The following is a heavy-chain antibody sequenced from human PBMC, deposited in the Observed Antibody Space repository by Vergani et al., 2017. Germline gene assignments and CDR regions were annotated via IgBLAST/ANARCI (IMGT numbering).Heavy chain of an antibody. CDR2: INPSGGST. V-gene: IGHV1-46*03. D-gene: IGHD6-13*01. CDR1: GYTFTSNY. J-gene: IGHJ4*02. CDR3: ARVSSLAAAGSDY. Sequence: QVQLVQSGAEVKKPGASVKVSCKASGYTFTSNYMHWVRQAPGQGLEWMGIINPSGGSTSYAQKFQGGVTMTRDTSTSTVYMELSSLRSEDTAVYYCARVSSLAAAGSDYWGQGTLVTVSS.